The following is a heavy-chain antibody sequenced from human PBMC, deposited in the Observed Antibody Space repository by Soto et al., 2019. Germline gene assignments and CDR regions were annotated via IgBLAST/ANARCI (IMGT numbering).Heavy chain of an antibody. D-gene: IGHD2-2*01. J-gene: IGHJ6*02. CDR3: ARMIRDCTTTSCSDYYYGLDV. V-gene: IGHV1-8*01. CDR2: VTPNSGNT. Sequence: GASVKVSCKASGYTFTSYDINWVRQATGQGLEWMGWVTPNSGNTGYAQKFQGRVTMTRSTSMSTAYMELSSLKSEDTAVYYCARMIRDCTTTSCSDYYYGLDVWGQGTTVTVSS. CDR1: GYTFTSYD.